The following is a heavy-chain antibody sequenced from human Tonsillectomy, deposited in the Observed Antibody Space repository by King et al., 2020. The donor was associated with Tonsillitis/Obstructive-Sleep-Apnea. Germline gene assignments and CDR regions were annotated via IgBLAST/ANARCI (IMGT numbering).Heavy chain of an antibody. J-gene: IGHJ4*02. Sequence: VQLVESGGGLVQPGGSLRLSCAASGFTFSSYWMHWVRQAPGKGLVWVSRINSDGSSTSYADSVKGRFTISRDNAKNTLYLQMNSLRAEDTAVYYCARGLDIVVVPAAISVESYFDYWGQGTLVTVSS. CDR1: GFTFSSYW. D-gene: IGHD2-2*03. CDR2: INSDGSST. V-gene: IGHV3-74*01. CDR3: ARGLDIVVVPAAISVESYFDY.